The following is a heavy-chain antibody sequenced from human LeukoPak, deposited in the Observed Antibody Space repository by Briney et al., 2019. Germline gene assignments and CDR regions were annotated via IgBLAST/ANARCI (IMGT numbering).Heavy chain of an antibody. D-gene: IGHD2-15*01. V-gene: IGHV1-18*01. CDR1: GYTFTSYG. CDR2: ISAYNGNT. J-gene: IGHJ5*02. Sequence: ASVKVSCKASGYTFTSYGISWVRQAPGQGLEWMGWISAYNGNTNYAQKLQGRVTMTTDTSTSAAYMELRSLRSDDTAVYYCARDTKLIVVVVAATTHQTSSWFDPWGQGTLVTVSS. CDR3: ARDTKLIVVVVAATTHQTSSWFDP.